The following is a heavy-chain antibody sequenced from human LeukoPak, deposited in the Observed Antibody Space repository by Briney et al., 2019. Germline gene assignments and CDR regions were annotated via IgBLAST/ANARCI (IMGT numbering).Heavy chain of an antibody. Sequence: GGSQRLSCAASGFTFSSYGMNWVRQAPGKGLEWVAFIRYDGSTKYYADSVKGRFTISRDNSKNTLYLQMNSLRAEDTAVYYCAKDFSSSWHAGIDYWGQGALVTVSS. D-gene: IGHD6-13*01. CDR3: AKDFSSSWHAGIDY. V-gene: IGHV3-30*02. J-gene: IGHJ4*02. CDR1: GFTFSSYG. CDR2: IRYDGSTK.